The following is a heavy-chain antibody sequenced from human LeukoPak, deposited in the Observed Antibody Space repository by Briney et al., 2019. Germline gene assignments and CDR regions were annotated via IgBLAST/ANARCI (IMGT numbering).Heavy chain of an antibody. CDR2: IKSDGSST. CDR1: GFTFSNYW. V-gene: IGHV3-74*01. CDR3: ARGGDTSNWYPGYFDC. D-gene: IGHD6-13*01. Sequence: AGGSLRLSCAASGFTFSNYWMHWVRQAPGKGPVWVSRIKSDGSSTRFADSVQGRFTISRDNGKNTVYLQMNSLRAEDTAVYYCARGGDTSNWYPGYFDCWGQGALVTVSS. J-gene: IGHJ4*02.